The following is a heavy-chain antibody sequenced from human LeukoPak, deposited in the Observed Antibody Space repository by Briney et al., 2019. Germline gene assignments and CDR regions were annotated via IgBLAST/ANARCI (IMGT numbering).Heavy chain of an antibody. J-gene: IGHJ3*02. D-gene: IGHD6-19*01. CDR2: IFPDDSDT. CDR3: ARPGAADAFDI. V-gene: IGHV5-51*01. Sequence: GESLKISCKGSGYSFTSYWIGWVRQMPGKGLEWMGIIFPDDSDTKYSPSFQGLVTVSADKSISTAYLQWSSLKASDTAMYYCARPGAADAFDIWGQGTMVTVSS. CDR1: GYSFTSYW.